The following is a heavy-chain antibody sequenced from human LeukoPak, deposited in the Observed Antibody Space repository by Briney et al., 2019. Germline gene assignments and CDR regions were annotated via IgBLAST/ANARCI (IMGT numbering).Heavy chain of an antibody. CDR1: GGTFSSYA. D-gene: IGHD6-6*01. CDR2: IIPIFFTP. J-gene: IGHJ4*02. V-gene: IGHV1-69*05. Sequence: SXVKVSCKASGGTFSSYAISWVRQAPGQGVEWMGRIIPIFFTPHYPQKFQCTFTITTDESTTTPYMDLSSLRSEDTAVYYCARDGGEYSSSSYFDYWGQGTLVTVSS. CDR3: ARDGGEYSSSSYFDY.